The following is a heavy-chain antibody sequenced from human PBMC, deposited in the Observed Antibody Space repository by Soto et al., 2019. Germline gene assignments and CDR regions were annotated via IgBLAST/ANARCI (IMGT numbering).Heavy chain of an antibody. V-gene: IGHV4-4*02. CDR3: ARPHYESNTFYSFFDY. CDR1: GGSISSSNW. J-gene: IGHJ4*02. CDR2: IYHSGST. Sequence: SETLSLTCAVSGGSISSSNWWSWVRQPPGKGLEWIGEIYHSGSTNYSPSLKSRVTISVDTSKNQFSLELTSVTAADTAVYYCARPHYESNTFYSFFDYWGQGTLVTVSS. D-gene: IGHD3-22*01.